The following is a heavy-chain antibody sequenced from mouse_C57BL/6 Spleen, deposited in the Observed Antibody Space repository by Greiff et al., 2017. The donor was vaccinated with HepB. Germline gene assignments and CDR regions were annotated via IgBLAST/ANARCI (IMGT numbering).Heavy chain of an antibody. D-gene: IGHD6-5*01. CDR2: IYPGDGDT. CDR3: ARRGAYFAMDY. Sequence: QVQLKESGAELVKPGASVKISCKASGYAFSSYWMNWVKQRPGKGLEWIGQIYPGDGDTNYNGKFKGKATLTADKSSSTAYMQLSSLTSEDSAVYFCARRGAYFAMDYWGQGTSVTVSS. V-gene: IGHV1-80*01. CDR1: GYAFSSYW. J-gene: IGHJ4*01.